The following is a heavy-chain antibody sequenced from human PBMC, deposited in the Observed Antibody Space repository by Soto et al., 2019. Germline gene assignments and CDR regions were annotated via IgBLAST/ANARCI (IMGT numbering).Heavy chain of an antibody. J-gene: IGHJ6*03. CDR1: GFTFDTYA. Sequence: EVQLLESGGGLVQPGGSLRLSCAASGFTFDTYAMSWVRQAPGKGLEWVSAISGSGAKTYYADSVTGRFTISRDNSKNTLYLPMNSLRAEDTAVYHCAKLECSGGSCYSGRLVDYFYYYMDVWGKGTTVTVSS. CDR3: AKLECSGGSCYSGRLVDYFYYYMDV. D-gene: IGHD2-15*01. V-gene: IGHV3-23*01. CDR2: ISGSGAKT.